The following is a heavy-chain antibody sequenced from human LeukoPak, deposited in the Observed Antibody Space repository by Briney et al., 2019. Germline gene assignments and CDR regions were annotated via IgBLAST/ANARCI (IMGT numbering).Heavy chain of an antibody. CDR1: GGTFSSYA. J-gene: IGHJ6*02. D-gene: IGHD3-10*01. V-gene: IGHV1-69*04. CDR2: IIPILGIA. CDR3: ARDLWFGESDYYYYGMDV. Sequence: GASVKVSCKASGGTFSSYAISWVRQATGQRLEWMGRIIPILGIANYAQKFQGRVTITADKSTSTAYMELSSLRSEDTAVYYCARDLWFGESDYYYYGMDVWGQGTTVTVSS.